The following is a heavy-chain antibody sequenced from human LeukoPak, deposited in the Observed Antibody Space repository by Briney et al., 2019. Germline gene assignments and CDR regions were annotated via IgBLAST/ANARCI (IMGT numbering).Heavy chain of an antibody. D-gene: IGHD3-10*01. CDR2: INPNSGGT. CDR1: GYSFTAYY. V-gene: IGHV1-2*02. J-gene: IGHJ5*02. CDR3: ARGNIFYYGSGRFDP. Sequence: ASVKVSCKASGYSFTAYYMHWVRQAPGQGLEWMGWINPNSGGTKYAQKFKDRVTMTRDTSIITAYMELSRLGSDDTAVYYCARGNIFYYGSGRFDPWGQGTLVTVSS.